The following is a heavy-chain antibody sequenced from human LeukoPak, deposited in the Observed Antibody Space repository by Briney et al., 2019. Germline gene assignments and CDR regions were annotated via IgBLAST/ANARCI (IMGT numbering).Heavy chain of an antibody. J-gene: IGHJ5*02. D-gene: IGHD1-26*01. Sequence: ASVKVSCKASGYTFTSYYMHWVRQAPGQGLEWMGIINPSGGSTSYAQKFQGRVTITADESTSTAYMELSSLRSEDTAVYYCARNGWWELLSGRDWFDPWGQGTLVTVPS. CDR3: ARNGWWELLSGRDWFDP. CDR2: INPSGGST. V-gene: IGHV1-46*01. CDR1: GYTFTSYY.